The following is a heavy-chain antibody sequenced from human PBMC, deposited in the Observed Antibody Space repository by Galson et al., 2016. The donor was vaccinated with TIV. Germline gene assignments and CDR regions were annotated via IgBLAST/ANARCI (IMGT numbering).Heavy chain of an antibody. J-gene: IGHJ6*02. CDR3: ARDAYGAHYYGMDD. Sequence: SVKVSCTASGYNFLGYDIHWVRQASGQGLEWMGWMNCKNGETVYAEKFQGRITMTRNLSISKAYMELRSLRSDDSAVYYCARDAYGAHYYGMDDWGQGTTVTV. CDR2: MNCKNGET. D-gene: IGHD4/OR15-4a*01. V-gene: IGHV1-8*02. CDR1: GYNFLGYD.